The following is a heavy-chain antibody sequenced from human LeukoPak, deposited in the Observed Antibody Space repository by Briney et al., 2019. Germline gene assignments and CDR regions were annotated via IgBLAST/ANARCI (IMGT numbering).Heavy chain of an antibody. CDR3: ARERGGAVAGTFDY. V-gene: IGHV1-69*04. Sequence: GASVKVSCKASGGTFSSYAISWVRQAPGQGLEWMGRIIPILGIANYARKFQGRVTITADKSTSTAYMELSSLRSEDTAVYYCARERGGAVAGTFDYWGQGTLVTVSS. CDR2: IIPILGIA. CDR1: GGTFSSYA. J-gene: IGHJ4*02. D-gene: IGHD6-19*01.